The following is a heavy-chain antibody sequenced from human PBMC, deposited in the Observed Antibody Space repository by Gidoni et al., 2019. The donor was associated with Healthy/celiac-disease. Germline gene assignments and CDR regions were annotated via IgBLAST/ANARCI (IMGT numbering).Heavy chain of an antibody. CDR2: ISWNSGSI. J-gene: IGHJ4*02. CDR3: AKDAYDSSTYYFDY. D-gene: IGHD3-22*01. Sequence: EAQLVESGGGLVQPGRSLRLACAASGFTFDDYARHWVRQAPGKGLEWVSGISWNSGSIGYADSVNGRFTISRDNAKNSLYLQMNSLRAEDTALYYCAKDAYDSSTYYFDYWGQGTLVTFSS. CDR1: GFTFDDYA. V-gene: IGHV3-9*01.